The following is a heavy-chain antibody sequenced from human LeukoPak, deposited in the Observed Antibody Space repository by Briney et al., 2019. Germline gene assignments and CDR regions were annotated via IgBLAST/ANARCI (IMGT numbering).Heavy chain of an antibody. J-gene: IGHJ4*02. V-gene: IGHV3-21*03. Sequence: GGSLRLSCAASGFTFSSYSMNWVRQAPGKGLEWVSSISSSSSYIYYAGSVKGRFTISRDNAKNSLYLQMNSLRAEDTAVYYCARGHQYYYDSSGYYGYWGQGTLVTVSS. CDR3: ARGHQYYYDSSGYYGY. D-gene: IGHD3-22*01. CDR2: ISSSSSYI. CDR1: GFTFSSYS.